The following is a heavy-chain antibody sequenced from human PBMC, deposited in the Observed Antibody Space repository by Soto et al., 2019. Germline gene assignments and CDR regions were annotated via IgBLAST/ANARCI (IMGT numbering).Heavy chain of an antibody. D-gene: IGHD6-6*01. V-gene: IGHV3-23*01. CDR2: LSGSGGST. CDR3: AKMTYSSSRDY. Sequence: ELQLLESGGGLVQPGGSLRLSCAASGFTFSSYAMSWVRQAPGMGLEWVSALSGSGGSTYYADSVKGRFTLSRDNSKNTLYLQMNSLRAEDTAVYYCAKMTYSSSRDYWGQGTLVTVSS. CDR1: GFTFSSYA. J-gene: IGHJ4*02.